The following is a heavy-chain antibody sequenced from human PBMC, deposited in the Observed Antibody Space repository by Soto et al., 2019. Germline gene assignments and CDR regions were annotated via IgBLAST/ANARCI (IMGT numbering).Heavy chain of an antibody. Sequence: QVQLQQWGAGLLKPSETLSLTCAVYGGSFSGYYWSWIRQPPGKGLEWIGEINHSGSTNYNPSLKSRVTISVDTSKNQFSLKLSSVTAADTAVYYCARSPYYYCYYYMDVWGKGTTVTVSS. CDR2: INHSGST. J-gene: IGHJ6*03. V-gene: IGHV4-34*01. CDR1: GGSFSGYY. CDR3: ARSPYYYCYYYMDV.